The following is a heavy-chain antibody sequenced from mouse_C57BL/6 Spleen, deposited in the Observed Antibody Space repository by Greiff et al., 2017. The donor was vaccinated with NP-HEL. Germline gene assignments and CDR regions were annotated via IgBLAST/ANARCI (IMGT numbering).Heavy chain of an antibody. Sequence: VQLQQSGAELARPGASVKMSCKASGYTFTSYTMHWVKQRPGQGLEWIGYINPSSGYTKYNQKFKDKATLTADKSSSTAYMQLSSLTSEDSAVYYCADVGYFDYWGQGTTLTVSS. CDR3: ADVGYFDY. CDR1: GYTFTSYT. D-gene: IGHD4-1*01. V-gene: IGHV1-4*01. CDR2: INPSSGYT. J-gene: IGHJ2*01.